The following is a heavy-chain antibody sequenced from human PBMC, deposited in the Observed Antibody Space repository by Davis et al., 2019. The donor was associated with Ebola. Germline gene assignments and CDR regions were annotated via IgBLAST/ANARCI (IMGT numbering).Heavy chain of an antibody. CDR3: ATFPKERIVGATTVDY. D-gene: IGHD1-26*01. CDR1: GFTFRSYV. CDR2: ISYDGSNK. Sequence: GGSLRLSCAASGFTFRSYVMHWVRQAPGKGLEWVAVISYDGSNKYYADSVKGRFTISRDNSKNTLYLQMNSLRAEDTAVYYCATFPKERIVGATTVDYWGQGTLVTVSS. V-gene: IGHV3-30*03. J-gene: IGHJ4*02.